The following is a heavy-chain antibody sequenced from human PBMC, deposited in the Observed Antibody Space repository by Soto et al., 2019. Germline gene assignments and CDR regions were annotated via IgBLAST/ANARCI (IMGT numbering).Heavy chain of an antibody. Sequence: SVKVSCKASGFTFTSSAVQWVRQARGQRLEWIGWIVVGSGNTNYAQKFQERVTITRDMSTSTAYMELSSLRSEDTAVYYCAADGSSSWYYYYYGMDVWRQGTTVTVSS. J-gene: IGHJ6*02. CDR3: AADGSSSWYYYYYGMDV. D-gene: IGHD6-13*01. V-gene: IGHV1-58*01. CDR1: GFTFTSSA. CDR2: IVVGSGNT.